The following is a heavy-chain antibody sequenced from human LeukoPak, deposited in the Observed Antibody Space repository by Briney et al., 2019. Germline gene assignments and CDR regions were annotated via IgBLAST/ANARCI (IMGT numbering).Heavy chain of an antibody. J-gene: IGHJ6*04. CDR1: GYTFTSYG. Sequence: GASVKVSCKASGYTFTSYGISWVRQAPGQGLEWMGWISAYNGNTNYAQKLQGRVTMTTDTSTSTAYMELRSLRSDDTAVYYCARGKSSRPDYYYYGMDVWGKGTTVTVPS. CDR2: ISAYNGNT. D-gene: IGHD2-2*01. CDR3: ARGKSSRPDYYYYGMDV. V-gene: IGHV1-18*04.